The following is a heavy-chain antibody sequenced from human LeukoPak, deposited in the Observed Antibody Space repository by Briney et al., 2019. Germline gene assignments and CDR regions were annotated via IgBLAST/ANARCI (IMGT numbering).Heavy chain of an antibody. Sequence: ETSETLSLTCTVSGGSISSYYWSWIRQPPGKGLEWIGYIYYSGSTNYNPSLKSRVTISVDTSKNQFSLKLSSVTAADTAVYYCASSLEYDFWSGPYYFDYWGQGTLVTVSS. D-gene: IGHD3-3*01. CDR2: IYYSGST. J-gene: IGHJ4*02. CDR3: ASSLEYDFWSGPYYFDY. CDR1: GGSISSYY. V-gene: IGHV4-59*01.